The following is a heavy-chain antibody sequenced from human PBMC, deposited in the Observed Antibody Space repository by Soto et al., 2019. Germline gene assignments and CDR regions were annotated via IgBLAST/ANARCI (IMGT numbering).Heavy chain of an antibody. CDR2: ISSSSSTI. Sequence: GGSLRLSCAASGFTFSSYSMNWVRQAPGKGLEWVSYISSSSSTIYYADSVKGRFTISRDNAKNSLYLQMNSLRDEDTAVYYCARDQIPIYGSGSYFLYYYGMDVWGQGTTVTVSS. D-gene: IGHD3-10*01. CDR3: ARDQIPIYGSGSYFLYYYGMDV. CDR1: GFTFSSYS. J-gene: IGHJ6*02. V-gene: IGHV3-48*02.